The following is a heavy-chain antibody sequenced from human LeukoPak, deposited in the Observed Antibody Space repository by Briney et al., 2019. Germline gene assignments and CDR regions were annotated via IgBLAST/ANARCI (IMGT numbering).Heavy chain of an antibody. Sequence: GSLRLSCAASGSIFRNFWMHWVRQAPGKGLVWVSRINSDGSSTDYADSVKGRFTISRDNAKNTLYLQMNSLRAEDTAVYYCARRYCSGGSCYSGWHFDLWGRGTLVTVSS. CDR3: ARRYCSGGSCYSGWHFDL. CDR1: GSIFRNFW. CDR2: INSDGSST. V-gene: IGHV3-74*01. J-gene: IGHJ2*01. D-gene: IGHD2-15*01.